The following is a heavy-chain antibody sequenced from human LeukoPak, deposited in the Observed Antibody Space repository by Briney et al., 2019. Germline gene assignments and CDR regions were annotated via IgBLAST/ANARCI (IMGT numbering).Heavy chain of an antibody. V-gene: IGHV5-51*01. D-gene: IGHD3-22*01. CDR1: GYSFTSYW. CDR2: IYPGDSDT. Sequence: GESLKISCKGSGYSFTSYWIGWVRQLPGKGLEWMGIIYPGDSDTRYSPSFQGQVTISADKSISNAYLQWSSLKASDTAMYYCAIYDYYDSSGYYGYDYWGQGTLVTVSS. J-gene: IGHJ4*02. CDR3: AIYDYYDSSGYYGYDY.